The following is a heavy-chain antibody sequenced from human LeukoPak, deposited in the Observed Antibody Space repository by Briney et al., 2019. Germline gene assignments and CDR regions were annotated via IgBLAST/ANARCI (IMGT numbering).Heavy chain of an antibody. CDR2: INPNSGGT. J-gene: IGHJ4*02. CDR1: RYTFTGYY. V-gene: IGHV1-2*02. CDR3: AREADLNNNGWYFGVSVEGAFDY. Sequence: ASVKVSCKASRYTFTGYYMHWVRQAPGQGLEWMGWINPNSGGTNYAQKFQGRVTMTRDTSISTAYMELSRLRSDDTAVYYCAREADLNNNGWYFGVSVEGAFDYWGQGTLVTVSS. D-gene: IGHD6-19*01.